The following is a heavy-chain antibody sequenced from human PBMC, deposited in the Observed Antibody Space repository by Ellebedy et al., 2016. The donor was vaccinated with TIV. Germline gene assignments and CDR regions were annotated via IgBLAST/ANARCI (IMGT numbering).Heavy chain of an antibody. Sequence: AASVKVSCKASGGTFSSYAISWVRQAPGQGLEWMGGIIPIFGTANYAQKFQGRVTITADESTSTAYMELSSLRSEDTAVYYCAIKTAGYYSWYNWFDPWGQGTLVTVSS. V-gene: IGHV1-69*13. CDR3: AIKTAGYYSWYNWFDP. CDR1: GGTFSSYA. J-gene: IGHJ5*02. CDR2: IIPIFGTA. D-gene: IGHD3-9*01.